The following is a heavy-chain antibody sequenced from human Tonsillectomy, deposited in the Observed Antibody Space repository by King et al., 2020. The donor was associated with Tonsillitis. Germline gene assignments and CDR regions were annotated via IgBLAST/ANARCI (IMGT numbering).Heavy chain of an antibody. V-gene: IGHV1-18*01. Sequence: VQLVESGAEVKKPGASVKVSCKASGYTFTSYGIDWVRQAPGQGLEWMGWINTYNGNTKYAQELQGRVTMTTDTSTSTAYMELRSLRSDDTAGYYCARGFGYFDYLSYYFDYWGQGTLVTVSS. D-gene: IGHD3-9*01. CDR2: INTYNGNT. J-gene: IGHJ4*02. CDR1: GYTFTSYG. CDR3: ARGFGYFDYLSYYFDY.